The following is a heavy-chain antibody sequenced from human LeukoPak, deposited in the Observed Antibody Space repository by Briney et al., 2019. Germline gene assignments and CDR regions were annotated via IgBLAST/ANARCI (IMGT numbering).Heavy chain of an antibody. D-gene: IGHD5-12*01. CDR2: ISRSSTTI. V-gene: IGHV3-48*01. CDR1: GFTFSSFS. J-gene: IGHJ4*02. Sequence: GGSLRLSCAASGFTFSSFSMNWVRQAPGKGLEWVSYISRSSTTIYYADSVKGRFAISRDNSKNTLYLQMNSLRAEDTAVYYCAKDRHPVATTPIYFDYWGQGTLVTVSS. CDR3: AKDRHPVATTPIYFDY.